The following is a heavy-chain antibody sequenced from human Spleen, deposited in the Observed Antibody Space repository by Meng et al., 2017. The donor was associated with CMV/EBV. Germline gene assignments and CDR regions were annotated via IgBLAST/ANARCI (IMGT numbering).Heavy chain of an antibody. J-gene: IGHJ4*02. CDR1: GYTFSNYG. Sequence: ASVKVSCKASGYTFSNYGITWVRQAPGQGLEWMGWISGYNGNTEYAQELQDRVTMTTDTSTSTAYMELRSLRYDDTAVYYCARGPLHGYDFWSGHFDYWGQGTLVTVSS. V-gene: IGHV1-18*01. CDR2: ISGYNGNT. CDR3: ARGPLHGYDFWSGHFDY. D-gene: IGHD3-3*01.